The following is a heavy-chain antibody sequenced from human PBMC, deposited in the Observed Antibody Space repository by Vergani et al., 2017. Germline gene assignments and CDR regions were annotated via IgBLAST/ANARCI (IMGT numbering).Heavy chain of an antibody. CDR2: ISSSSSTI. CDR3: ARDLGRSSGPIPTDY. J-gene: IGHJ4*02. V-gene: IGHV3-48*01. CDR1: GFTFSSYS. Sequence: EVQLVESGGGLVQPGGSLRLSCAASGFTFSSYSMNWVRQAPGKGLELVSYISSSSSTIYYADSVKGRFTISRDNAKNSLYLQMNSLRAEDTAVYYCARDLGRSSGPIPTDYWDQGTLATVSS. D-gene: IGHD3-22*01.